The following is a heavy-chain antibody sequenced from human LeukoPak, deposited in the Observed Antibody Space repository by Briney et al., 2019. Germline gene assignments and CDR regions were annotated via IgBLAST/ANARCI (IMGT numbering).Heavy chain of an antibody. V-gene: IGHV4-4*02. CDR3: TAERAGTIVDY. D-gene: IGHD1-1*01. CDR1: GGSISSSNW. J-gene: IGHJ4*02. CDR2: IYHSGST. Sequence: SGTLSLTCAVSGGSISSSNWWSWVRQPPGKGLEWIEEIYHSGSTNYNPSLKSRVTISVDTSKNQFSLKLSSVTAADTAVYYCTAERAGTIVDYWGQGTLVTVSS.